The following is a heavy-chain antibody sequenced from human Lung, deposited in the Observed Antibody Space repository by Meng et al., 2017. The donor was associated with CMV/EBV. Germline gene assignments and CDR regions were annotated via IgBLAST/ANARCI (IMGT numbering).Heavy chain of an antibody. V-gene: IGHV1-69*02. CDR3: SRAFIVVVPAAIGSPYGMDV. Sequence: SAXVSXXASVGTFSSYTIIWVRQAAGQGLEWMGRIIPILGIANYAQKFQGRVTITADKSTSTAYMELSSLRSEETAVYYWSRAFIVVVPAAIGSPYGMDVWGQGTTVTVSS. J-gene: IGHJ6*02. CDR2: IIPILGIA. D-gene: IGHD2-2*01. CDR1: VGTFSSYT.